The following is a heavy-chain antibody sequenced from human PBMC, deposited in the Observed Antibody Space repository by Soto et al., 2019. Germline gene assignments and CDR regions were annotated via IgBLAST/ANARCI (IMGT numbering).Heavy chain of an antibody. J-gene: IGHJ6*02. Sequence: GASVKVSCQASGYTFPSYGISWVRQAPGQGLEWMGWISAYNGNTNYGQKLQGRVTMTTDTSTSTADMELRSLRSDDTAVYYCARYSGYSNYRYYCFGMDVWGQGTTVTVSS. D-gene: IGHD4-4*01. CDR1: GYTFPSYG. CDR2: ISAYNGNT. CDR3: ARYSGYSNYRYYCFGMDV. V-gene: IGHV1-18*01.